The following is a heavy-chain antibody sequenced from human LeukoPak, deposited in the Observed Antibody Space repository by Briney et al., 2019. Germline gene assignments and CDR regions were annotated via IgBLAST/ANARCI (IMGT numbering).Heavy chain of an antibody. J-gene: IGHJ6*04. D-gene: IGHD3-10*01. Sequence: SETLSLTCAVYGGSFSGYYWSWIRQPPGKGLEWIGEINHSGSTNYNPSLKSRVTISVDTSKNQFSLKLSSVTAADTAVYYCARGSLRSGSPTLDVWGKGTTVTVSS. CDR1: GGSFSGYY. CDR3: ARGSLRSGSPTLDV. CDR2: INHSGST. V-gene: IGHV4-34*01.